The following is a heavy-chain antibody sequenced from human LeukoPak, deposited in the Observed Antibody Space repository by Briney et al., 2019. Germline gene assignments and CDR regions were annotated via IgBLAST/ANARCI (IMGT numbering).Heavy chain of an antibody. D-gene: IGHD3-10*01. V-gene: IGHV5-51*01. CDR3: ARRRGRVYYGSGSPHYYFDY. CDR2: IYPGDSDT. CDR1: GYSFTSYR. Sequence: HGESLKISCKGSGYSFTSYRIGWVRQMPGKGLEWMGIIYPGDSDTRYSPSFQGQVTISADKSISTAYLQWSSLKASDTAMYYCARRRGRVYYGSGSPHYYFDYWGQGTLVTVSS. J-gene: IGHJ4*02.